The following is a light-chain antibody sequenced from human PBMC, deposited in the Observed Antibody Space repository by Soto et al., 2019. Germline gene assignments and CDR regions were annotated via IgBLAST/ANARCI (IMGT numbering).Light chain of an antibody. J-gene: IGKJ1*01. V-gene: IGKV2-24*01. CDR1: QSLVHNDGNTY. CDR2: KVS. CDR3: MRATHSSWT. Sequence: DIVMTQTPLSSPVTLGQAASISCRSSQSLVHNDGNTYLSWFQQRPGQPPRLLIYKVSDRFSGVPDRFSGSGAGPDFTLTISRVEAEDVGVYYCMRATHSSWTFGQGNKGEL.